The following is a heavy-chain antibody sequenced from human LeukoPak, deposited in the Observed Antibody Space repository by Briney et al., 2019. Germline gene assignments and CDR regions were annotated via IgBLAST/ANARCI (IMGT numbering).Heavy chain of an antibody. CDR2: ISTSSSYI. CDR1: GFTFSSYS. D-gene: IGHD4-17*01. CDR3: ARQAFDYGDFTSQYYYYYYMDV. J-gene: IGHJ6*03. Sequence: SGGSLRLSCAASGFTFSSYSMNWVRQAPGKGLEWVSFISTSSSYIYYADSLKGRFTISRDNAKKSLYLQMKSLRAEDTAVYYCARQAFDYGDFTSQYYYYYYMDVWGKGTTVTISS. V-gene: IGHV3-21*01.